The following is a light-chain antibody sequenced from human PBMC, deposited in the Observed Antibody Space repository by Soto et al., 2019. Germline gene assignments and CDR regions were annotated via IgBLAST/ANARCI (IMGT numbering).Light chain of an antibody. V-gene: IGLV2-14*01. CDR2: DVS. Sequence: QSALTQPAFVSGSPGQSITISCTGTSSDVGGFNYVSWYQQHPGKAPKLMIYDVSNRPSGVSDRFSGSKSGNTASLTISGLQTEDEADYYCSSYVSDNTRVFGGGTKVTRP. J-gene: IGLJ2*01. CDR1: SSDVGGFNY. CDR3: SSYVSDNTRV.